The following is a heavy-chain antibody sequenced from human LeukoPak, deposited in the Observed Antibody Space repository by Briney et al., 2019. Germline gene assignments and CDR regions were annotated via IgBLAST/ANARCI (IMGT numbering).Heavy chain of an antibody. Sequence: SETLSLTYAVYGGSFSGYYWSWIRQPPGKGLEWIGEINHSGSTNYNPSLKSRVTISVDTSRNQFSLKLSSVTAADTAVYYCARRFGGGWFDPWGQGTLVTVSS. CDR1: GGSFSGYY. J-gene: IGHJ5*02. CDR2: INHSGST. V-gene: IGHV4-34*01. CDR3: ARRFGGGWFDP. D-gene: IGHD3-10*01.